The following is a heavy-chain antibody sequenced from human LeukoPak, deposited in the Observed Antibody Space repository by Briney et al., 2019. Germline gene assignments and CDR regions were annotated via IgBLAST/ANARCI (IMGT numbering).Heavy chain of an antibody. V-gene: IGHV1-69*13. CDR2: IIPIFGTA. CDR3: ARSGRIIVVVTEGWFDP. J-gene: IGHJ5*02. D-gene: IGHD2-21*02. Sequence: GASVKVSCKASGGTFSSYAISWVRQAPGQGLEWMGGIIPIFGTANYAQKFQGRVTITADESTSTAYMELSNLRSEDTAVYYCARSGRIIVVVTEGWFDPWGQGTLVTVSS. CDR1: GGTFSSYA.